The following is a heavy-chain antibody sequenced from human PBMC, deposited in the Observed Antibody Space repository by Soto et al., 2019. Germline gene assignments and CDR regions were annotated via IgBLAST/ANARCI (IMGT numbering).Heavy chain of an antibody. V-gene: IGHV1-46*01. Sequence: ASVKVSCKASGYTFTSYYMHWVRQAPGQGLEWMGIINPSGGSTSYAQKFQGRVTMTRDTSTSTVYMELSSLRSEDTAVYYCASATVGYDAFDIWGQGTMVTVSS. CDR2: INPSGGST. D-gene: IGHD4-4*01. J-gene: IGHJ3*02. CDR3: ASATVGYDAFDI. CDR1: GYTFTSYY.